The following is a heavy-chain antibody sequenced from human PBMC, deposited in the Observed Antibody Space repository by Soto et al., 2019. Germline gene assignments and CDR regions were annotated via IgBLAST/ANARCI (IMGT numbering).Heavy chain of an antibody. D-gene: IGHD2-21*02. CDR3: ARGGGRDWVDY. CDR1: GFTFSSYW. Sequence: EVQLVESGGGLVQPGGSLRLSCAASGFTFSSYWMHWVRQAPGKGLVWVSRINSDGTSTSYADSVKGRFTISRDNAKNALYLLKSSRRAEDTAVYCCARGGGRDWVDYWGQGTLVTVSS. V-gene: IGHV3-74*01. J-gene: IGHJ4*02. CDR2: INSDGTST.